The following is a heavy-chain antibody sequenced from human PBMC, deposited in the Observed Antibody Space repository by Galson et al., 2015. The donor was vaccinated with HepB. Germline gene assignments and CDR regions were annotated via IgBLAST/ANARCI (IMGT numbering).Heavy chain of an antibody. CDR2: IYYSGST. V-gene: IGHV4-39*01. Sequence: ETLSLTCTVSGGSISSSSYYWGWIRQPPGKGLEWIGSIYYSGSTYYNPPLKSRVTISVDTSKNQFSLKLSSVTAADTAVYYCVRHGNFKSSSWYSFDYWGQGTLVTVSS. CDR3: VRHGNFKSSSWYSFDY. J-gene: IGHJ4*02. D-gene: IGHD6-13*01. CDR1: GGSISSSSYY.